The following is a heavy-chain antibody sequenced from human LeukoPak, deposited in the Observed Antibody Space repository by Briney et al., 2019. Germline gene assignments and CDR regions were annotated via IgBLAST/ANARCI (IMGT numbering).Heavy chain of an antibody. V-gene: IGHV1-46*01. D-gene: IGHD6-19*01. Sequence: GASVKVSCKASGYTFTSYYMHWVRQAPGQGLEWMGIINPSGGSTSYAQKFQGRVTMTRDTSTSTVYMELSSLRSEDTAVYYCARQEVAVAGTGYDNWFDPWGQGTLVTVSS. CDR3: ARQEVAVAGTGYDNWFDP. CDR2: INPSGGST. J-gene: IGHJ5*02. CDR1: GYTFTSYY.